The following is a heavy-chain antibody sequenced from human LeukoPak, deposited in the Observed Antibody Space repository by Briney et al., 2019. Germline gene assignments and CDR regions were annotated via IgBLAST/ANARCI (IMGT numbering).Heavy chain of an antibody. J-gene: IGHJ4*02. CDR1: GFTLNSYA. CDR2: IWYDGSNK. CDR3: ARDYMGSTGLAGDY. D-gene: IGHD2-8*02. Sequence: AGSLTLTCATSGFTLNSYALHWVRQAPGKGLEWVALIWYDGSNKYYTDSVKGRFNISRDNSKKTVYLQMNSLGAEDTAVYYCARDYMGSTGLAGDYWGQGTLVTVSS. V-gene: IGHV3-33*01.